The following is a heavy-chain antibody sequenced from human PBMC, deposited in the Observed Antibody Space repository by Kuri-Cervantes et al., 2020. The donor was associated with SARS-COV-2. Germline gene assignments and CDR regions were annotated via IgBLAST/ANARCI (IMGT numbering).Heavy chain of an antibody. CDR2: IPSDGTNK. V-gene: IGHV3-30*03. D-gene: IGHD5/OR15-5a*01. CDR3: ARDLSGRFDP. Sequence: GGSLRLSCAASGFTFSTYGMHWVRQAPGKGLVWVALIPSDGTNKYYADSVKGRFTVSRDNSKSTLYLQMSSLRAEDTAVYYCARDLSGRFDPWGQGTLVTVSS. J-gene: IGHJ5*02. CDR1: GFTFSTYG.